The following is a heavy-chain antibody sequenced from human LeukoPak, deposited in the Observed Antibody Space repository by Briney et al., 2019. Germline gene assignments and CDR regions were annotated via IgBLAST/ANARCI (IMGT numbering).Heavy chain of an antibody. CDR2: ISAYNGNT. Sequence: ASVKVSCKASGYTFTSYGISWVRQAPGQGLEWMGWISAYNGNTNYAQKLQGRVTMTTDTSTSTAYMELRSLRSDDTAVYYCAREGEAYCGGDCDFDYWGQGTLVTASS. CDR3: AREGEAYCGGDCDFDY. D-gene: IGHD2-21*02. V-gene: IGHV1-18*01. J-gene: IGHJ4*02. CDR1: GYTFTSYG.